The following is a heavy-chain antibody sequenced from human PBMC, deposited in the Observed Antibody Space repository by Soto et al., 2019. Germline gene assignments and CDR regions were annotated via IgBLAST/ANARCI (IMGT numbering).Heavy chain of an antibody. CDR2: IVVGSGNT. V-gene: IGHV1-58*01. J-gene: IGHJ6*02. D-gene: IGHD6-13*01. CDR3: ARRDSSSAYRYYYYGMDV. Sequence: GASVKVSCKASGFTFTSSAVQWVRQARGQRLEWIGWIVVGSGNTNYAQKFQGRVTITADESTSTAYMELSSLRSEDTAVYYCARRDSSSAYRYYYYGMDVWGQGTTVTVSS. CDR1: GFTFTSSA.